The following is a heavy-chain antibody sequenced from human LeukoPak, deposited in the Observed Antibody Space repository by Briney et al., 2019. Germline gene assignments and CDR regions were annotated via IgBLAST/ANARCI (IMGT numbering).Heavy chain of an antibody. CDR2: MNSGGST. D-gene: IGHD3-10*01. CDR3: TRGGSMVRGVL. V-gene: IGHV3-53*01. J-gene: IGHJ4*02. Sequence: GGSLRLSCAASGFIVSSDIMNWVRQAPGKGLEWVSAMNSGGSTFYADSVKGRFIISRDKSRNTLYLQMNSLSVDDTAVYYCTRGGSMVRGVLWGQGTLVTVSS. CDR1: GFIVSSDI.